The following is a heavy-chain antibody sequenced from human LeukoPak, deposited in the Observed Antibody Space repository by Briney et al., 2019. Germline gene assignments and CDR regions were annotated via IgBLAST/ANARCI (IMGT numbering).Heavy chain of an antibody. CDR3: ARGGSGYYDSSGYSDY. D-gene: IGHD3-22*01. J-gene: IGHJ4*02. V-gene: IGHV4-30-4*01. Sequence: SETLSLTCTVSGGSISSGDYYWSWIRQPPGKGLEWIGYIYYSGSTYYNQSLKSRVTISVDTSKNQFSLKLSSVTAADTAVYYCARGGSGYYDSSGYSDYWGQGTLVTVSS. CDR1: GGSISSGDYY. CDR2: IYYSGST.